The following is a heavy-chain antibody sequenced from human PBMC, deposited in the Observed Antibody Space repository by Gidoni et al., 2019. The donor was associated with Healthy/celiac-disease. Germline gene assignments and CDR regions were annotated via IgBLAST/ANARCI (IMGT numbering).Heavy chain of an antibody. CDR2: ISSSSSYI. CDR1: GFTFSSYS. D-gene: IGHD7-27*01. V-gene: IGHV3-21*01. Sequence: VQVVEIGGGLVKPGGSLRISCAASGFTFSSYSMNWDRQAPGKGMEWVSFISSSSSYINYADSVTGRFTISRDNAKNSLYLQMNSLSAEATAVYYYSRDPKHHGDNSGAGYWGQGTLVTVSS. J-gene: IGHJ4*02. CDR3: SRDPKHHGDNSGAGY.